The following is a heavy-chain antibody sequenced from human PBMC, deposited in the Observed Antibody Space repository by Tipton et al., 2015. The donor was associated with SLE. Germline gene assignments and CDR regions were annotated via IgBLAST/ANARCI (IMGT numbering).Heavy chain of an antibody. CDR1: GFTFSSYA. D-gene: IGHD5-12*01. CDR3: ARERAYSGYDYVPYYYYMDV. V-gene: IGHV3-30-3*01. Sequence: SLRLSCAASGFTFSSYAMHWVRQAPGKGLEWVAVISYDGSNKYYADSVKGRFTISRDNSKNTLYLQMNSLRAEDTAVYYCARERAYSGYDYVPYYYYMDVWGKGTTVTVSS. J-gene: IGHJ6*03. CDR2: ISYDGSNK.